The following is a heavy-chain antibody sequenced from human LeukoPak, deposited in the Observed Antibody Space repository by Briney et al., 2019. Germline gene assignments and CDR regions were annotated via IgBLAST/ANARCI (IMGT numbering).Heavy chain of an antibody. V-gene: IGHV5-51*01. Sequence: GESLKISCKGSGYSFTSYWIGWVRQMPGKGLEWMGIIYPGDSDTRYSPSFQGQVTISADKSISTAYLRWSSLKASDTAMYYCARRGVNCSGGSCYFNPLDYWGQGTLVTVSS. CDR2: IYPGDSDT. J-gene: IGHJ4*02. CDR1: GYSFTSYW. D-gene: IGHD2-15*01. CDR3: ARRGVNCSGGSCYFNPLDY.